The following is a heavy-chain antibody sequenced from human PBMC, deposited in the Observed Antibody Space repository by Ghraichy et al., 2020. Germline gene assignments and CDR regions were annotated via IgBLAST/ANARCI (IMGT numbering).Heavy chain of an antibody. CDR3: ARSGRGSSTDYFDH. Sequence: SETLSLTCSVSGGSVSDYYWSWIRQPPGKDLEWIACIYSSGNTNYNPSLKSRVTISRDTSKNQFSLRLISMTAADTAMYYCARSGRGSSTDYFDHWGQGILVTVSS. J-gene: IGHJ4*02. D-gene: IGHD1-26*01. CDR1: GGSVSDYY. V-gene: IGHV4-4*08. CDR2: IYSSGNT.